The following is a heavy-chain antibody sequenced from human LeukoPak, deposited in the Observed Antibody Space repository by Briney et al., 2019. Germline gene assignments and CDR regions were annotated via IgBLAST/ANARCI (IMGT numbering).Heavy chain of an antibody. V-gene: IGHV1-2*02. Sequence: GAPVNVSCKASGYTFTGYYMHWVRQAPGQGLEWMGWINPNSGGTNYAQKFQGRVTMTRDTSISTAYMELSRLRSDDTAVYYCARDKGGSYYFDYWGQGTLVTVSS. CDR3: ARDKGGSYYFDY. J-gene: IGHJ4*02. CDR1: GYTFTGYY. CDR2: INPNSGGT. D-gene: IGHD3-10*01.